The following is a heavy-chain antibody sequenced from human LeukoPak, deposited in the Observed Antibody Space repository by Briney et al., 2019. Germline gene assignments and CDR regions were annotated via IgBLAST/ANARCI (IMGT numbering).Heavy chain of an antibody. CDR2: IWSDGRDA. CDR1: GFTFSSYG. J-gene: IGHJ4*02. Sequence: PGGSLRLSCAASGFTFSSYGMHWVRQAPGKGLEWVAFIWSDGRDAYYADSVKGRFTISRDNSKNTLYLQMNSLRAEDTAVYYCATDGAHYDIDYWGQGTLVTVSS. D-gene: IGHD3-3*01. CDR3: ATDGAHYDIDY. V-gene: IGHV3-30*02.